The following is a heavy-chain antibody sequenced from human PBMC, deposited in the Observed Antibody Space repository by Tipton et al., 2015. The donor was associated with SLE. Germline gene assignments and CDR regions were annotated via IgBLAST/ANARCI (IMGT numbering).Heavy chain of an antibody. Sequence: TLSLTCAVSGGSISSSNWWSWVRQPPGKGLEWIGEINHSGSTNYNPSLKSRVTISVDTSKNQFSLKLSSVTAADTAVYYCADRESAGEYYGMDVWGQGTTVTVSS. V-gene: IGHV4-4*02. CDR3: ADRESAGEYYGMDV. D-gene: IGHD3-10*01. J-gene: IGHJ6*02. CDR1: GGSISSSNW. CDR2: INHSGST.